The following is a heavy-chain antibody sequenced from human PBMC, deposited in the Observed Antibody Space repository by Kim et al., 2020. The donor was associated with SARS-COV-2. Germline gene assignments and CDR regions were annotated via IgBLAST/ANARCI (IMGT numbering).Heavy chain of an antibody. V-gene: IGHV4-38-2*02. Sequence: SETLSLTCTVSGYSISSAYYWGWIRQPPGKGLEWIGSIYHSGTYYNPSLKSRVTISVDTSKNQFSLKLSSVTAADTAVYYCARGGLVLENWFDPLGQGTLVTVSS. D-gene: IGHD6-19*01. CDR2: IYHSGT. J-gene: IGHJ5*02. CDR1: GYSISSAYY. CDR3: ARGGLVLENWFDP.